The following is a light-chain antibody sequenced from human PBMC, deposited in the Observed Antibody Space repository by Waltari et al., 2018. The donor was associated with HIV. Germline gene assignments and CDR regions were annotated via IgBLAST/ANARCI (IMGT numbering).Light chain of an antibody. J-gene: IGLJ2*01. Sequence: QSVLTQPPSASGTPGQRVTISCSVRGSNIGRSTANWYQQLPGTAPKLLIYSNDQRPSRVPDRFSGSKSGTSASLAISGLQSDDETTYYCATWDGSLNGPVFGGGTKLTVL. CDR2: SND. CDR3: ATWDGSLNGPV. V-gene: IGLV1-44*01. CDR1: GSNIGRST.